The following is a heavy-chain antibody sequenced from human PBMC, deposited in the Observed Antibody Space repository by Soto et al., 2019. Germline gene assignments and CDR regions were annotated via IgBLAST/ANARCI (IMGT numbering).Heavy chain of an antibody. CDR2: IYYSGST. CDR3: ARQGAYFHESSGYEFDY. Sequence: PSETLSLTCTVSGGSITSSIYYWGGIGHPPGKGLEWIGSIYYSGSTYYNPSLKSRVSMSVDTSKNQFSLKLSSVTAADTAVYHCARQGAYFHESSGYEFDYWGQGTLVTVSS. J-gene: IGHJ4*02. D-gene: IGHD3-22*01. V-gene: IGHV4-39*01. CDR1: GGSITSSIYY.